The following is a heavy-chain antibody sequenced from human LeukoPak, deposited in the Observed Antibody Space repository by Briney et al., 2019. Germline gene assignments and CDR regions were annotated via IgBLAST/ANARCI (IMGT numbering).Heavy chain of an antibody. Sequence: ASAKVSCKASRYTFTGYDMNWVRQAPGQGLEWMGWINPNSGGTNYAQKFQGRVTMTRDTSISTAYMELSRLRSDDTAVYYCARDSSSGGNCRVGYWGEGTLVTVSS. D-gene: IGHD4-23*01. V-gene: IGHV1-2*02. CDR1: RYTFTGYD. CDR2: INPNSGGT. J-gene: IGHJ4*02. CDR3: ARDSSSGGNCRVGY.